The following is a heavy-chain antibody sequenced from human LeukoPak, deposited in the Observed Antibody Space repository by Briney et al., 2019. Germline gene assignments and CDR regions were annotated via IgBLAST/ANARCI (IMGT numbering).Heavy chain of an antibody. J-gene: IGHJ5*02. CDR1: GGTFSNYA. D-gene: IGHD1-26*01. Sequence: GASVKVSCKASGGTFSNYAINWVRQAPGQGLEWMGGIIPIFGTANYAQKFQGRITITADESTSTAYMELSSLRSEDTALYYCARQGSSGSQNWFDPWGQGTLVTVSS. V-gene: IGHV1-69*13. CDR3: ARQGSSGSQNWFDP. CDR2: IIPIFGTA.